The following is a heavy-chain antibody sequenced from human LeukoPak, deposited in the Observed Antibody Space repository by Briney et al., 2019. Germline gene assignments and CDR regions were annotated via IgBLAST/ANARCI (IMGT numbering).Heavy chain of an antibody. D-gene: IGHD6-19*01. CDR3: ARDGGQWLVPGWFDP. CDR1: GFTFSSYG. V-gene: IGHV3-33*01. CDR2: IWYDGSKK. Sequence: PGRSLRLSCAASGFTFSSYGMHWVRQAPGKGLEWVAVIWYDGSKKYYADSVKGRFTISRDNSKNTLYLQMNSLRAEDTAVYYCARDGGQWLVPGWFDPWGQGTLVTVSS. J-gene: IGHJ5*02.